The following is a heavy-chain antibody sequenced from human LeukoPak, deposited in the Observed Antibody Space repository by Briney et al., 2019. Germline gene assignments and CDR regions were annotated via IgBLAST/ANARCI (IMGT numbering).Heavy chain of an antibody. Sequence: GGSLRLSCAASGFTFSSYSMNWVRQAPGKGLEWVSSISSSSSYIYYADSVRGRFTMSRDNAKNSLYLQMNSLRAEDTAVYYCARETYGSGSYYNWFDPWGQGTLVTVSS. CDR2: ISSSSSYI. CDR3: ARETYGSGSYYNWFDP. V-gene: IGHV3-21*01. J-gene: IGHJ5*02. D-gene: IGHD3-10*01. CDR1: GFTFSSYS.